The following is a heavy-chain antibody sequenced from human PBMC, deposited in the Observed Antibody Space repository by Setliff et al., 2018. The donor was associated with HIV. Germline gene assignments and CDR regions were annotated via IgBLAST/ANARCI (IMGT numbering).Heavy chain of an antibody. D-gene: IGHD5-18*01. Sequence: SETLSLTCTVSGGSISSHYWGWIRQPPGKGLEWIGYIYYSGSTNYNPSLKSRVTISVDTSKNQFSLKLSSVTAADTAVYYCAREWYNYGPNDAFDIWGQGTMVTVSS. CDR1: GGSISSHY. CDR3: AREWYNYGPNDAFDI. J-gene: IGHJ3*02. V-gene: IGHV4-59*11. CDR2: IYYSGST.